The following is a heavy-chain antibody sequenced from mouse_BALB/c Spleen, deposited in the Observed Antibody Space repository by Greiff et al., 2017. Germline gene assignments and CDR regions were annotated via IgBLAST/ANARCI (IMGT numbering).Heavy chain of an antibody. D-gene: IGHD1-1*01. V-gene: IGHV14-3*02. CDR3: ASPSYGQGFAY. Sequence: EVQLQQSGAELVKPGASVKLSCTASGFNIKDTYMHWVKQRPEQGLEWIGRIDPANGNTKYDPKFQGKATITADTSSNTAYLQLSSLTSEDTAVYYCASPSYGQGFAYWGQGTLVTVSA. CDR1: GFNIKDTY. CDR2: IDPANGNT. J-gene: IGHJ3*01.